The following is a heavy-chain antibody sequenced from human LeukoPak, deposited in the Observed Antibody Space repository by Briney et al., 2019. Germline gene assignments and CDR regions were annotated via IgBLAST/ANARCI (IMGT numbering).Heavy chain of an antibody. Sequence: PGGSLRLSCAASGFTFSTHGMHWVRQAPGKGLEWVAFISSDGNRKLYAESVKGRFTISRDNSKNTLYLHMDNLGAEDTAVYYCANDWYFDYWGQETLVTVSS. CDR1: GFTFSTHG. J-gene: IGHJ4*02. V-gene: IGHV3-30*18. CDR2: ISSDGNRK. CDR3: ANDWYFDY.